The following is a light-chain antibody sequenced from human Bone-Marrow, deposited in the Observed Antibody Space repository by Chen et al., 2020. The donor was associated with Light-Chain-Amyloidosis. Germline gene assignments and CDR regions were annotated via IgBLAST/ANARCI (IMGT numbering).Light chain of an antibody. Sequence: EIVLTQSPGTLSLSPGEGANLSCRASQTISSNYLTCYQQKFGQAPRLLIYGSSSRATGIPDRFTGSESGTDFTLTINRLEPEDFARYYCQQYGTSPLTFGGGTKLEIK. J-gene: IGKJ4*01. CDR2: GSS. V-gene: IGKV3-20*01. CDR1: QTISSNY. CDR3: QQYGTSPLT.